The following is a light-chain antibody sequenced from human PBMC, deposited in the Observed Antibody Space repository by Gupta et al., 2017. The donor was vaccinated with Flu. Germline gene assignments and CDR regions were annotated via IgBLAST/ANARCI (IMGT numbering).Light chain of an antibody. J-gene: IGKJ5*01. CDR3: MQALQTPT. V-gene: IGKV2-28*01. CDR1: QSLLHSNGYNY. CDR2: LGS. Sequence: DIVMTQSPLSLPVTPGEPASISCRSSQSLLHSNGYNYLYWYLQKPGQSPQLLIYLGSNRASGVPERFSGRGSGTDFTLKISRVEAEDVGVYYCMQALQTPTFGQGTRLEIK.